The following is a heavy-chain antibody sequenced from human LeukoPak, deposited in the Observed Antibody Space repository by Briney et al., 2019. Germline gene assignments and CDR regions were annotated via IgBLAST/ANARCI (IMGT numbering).Heavy chain of an antibody. CDR1: GYTLTELS. CDR3: ATATYSGSYQYFDY. J-gene: IGHJ4*02. CDR2: FDPEDGET. D-gene: IGHD1-26*01. Sequence: VASVKVSCKVSGYTLTELSMHSVRQAPGKGLEWMGGFDPEDGETIYAQKFQGRVTMTEDTSTDTAYMELSSLRSEDTAVYYCATATYSGSYQYFDYWGQGTLVTVSS. V-gene: IGHV1-24*01.